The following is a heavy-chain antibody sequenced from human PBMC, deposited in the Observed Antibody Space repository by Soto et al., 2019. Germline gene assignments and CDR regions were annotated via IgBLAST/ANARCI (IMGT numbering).Heavy chain of an antibody. CDR1: GFTFSSYD. Sequence: EVQLLESGGGLVQPGGSLRLSCAASGFTFSSYDMSWVRHAPGKGLEWVSTISDGGVTTYYTNSVKGRFTTSRDNSKNTLYLQMNSLRAEDTALYYCAKVGSGGWYYFDYWGQGTLVPVSS. D-gene: IGHD6-19*01. CDR3: AKVGSGGWYYFDY. CDR2: ISDGGVTT. V-gene: IGHV3-23*01. J-gene: IGHJ4*02.